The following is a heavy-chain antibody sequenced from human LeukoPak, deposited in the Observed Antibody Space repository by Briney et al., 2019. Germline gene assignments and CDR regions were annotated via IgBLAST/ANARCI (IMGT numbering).Heavy chain of an antibody. J-gene: IGHJ3*02. D-gene: IGHD6-19*01. CDR2: ISRSGSTI. V-gene: IGHV3-11*01. CDR1: GFTFSDYY. CDR3: AREGSGWYLHDAFDI. Sequence: GGSLRLSCAASGFTFSDYYMSWIRQAPGKGLEWVSYISRSGSTIYYADSVKGRFTISRDNAKNSLYLQMNSLRAEDTAVYYCAREGSGWYLHDAFDIWGQGTMVTVSS.